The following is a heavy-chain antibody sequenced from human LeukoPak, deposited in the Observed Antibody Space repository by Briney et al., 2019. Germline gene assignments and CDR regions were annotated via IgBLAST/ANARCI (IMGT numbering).Heavy chain of an antibody. D-gene: IGHD3-9*01. Sequence: PGGSLRLSCAASGFTFSSYGMHWVRQAPGKGLEWVAVVWYDGSNKYYADSVKGRFTISRDNSKNTLYLQMNRLRAEDTAVYYRARLHKLRYFDWLLSDYWGQGTLVTVSS. V-gene: IGHV3-33*01. CDR2: VWYDGSNK. CDR3: ARLHKLRYFDWLLSDY. CDR1: GFTFSSYG. J-gene: IGHJ4*02.